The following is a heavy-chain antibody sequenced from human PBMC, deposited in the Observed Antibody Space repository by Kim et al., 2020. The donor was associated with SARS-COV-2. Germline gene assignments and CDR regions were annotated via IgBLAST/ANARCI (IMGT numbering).Heavy chain of an antibody. CDR2: MNPNSGNT. D-gene: IGHD6-19*01. CDR3: ARAVTRPNNYFYYGMDV. J-gene: IGHJ6*02. CDR1: GYTFTSYD. Sequence: ASVKVSCKASGYTFTSYDINWVRQATGQGLEWMGWMNPNSGNTGYAQKFQGRVTMTRNTSISTAYMELSSLRSEDTAVYYCARAVTRPNNYFYYGMDVWGQGTTVTVSS. V-gene: IGHV1-8*01.